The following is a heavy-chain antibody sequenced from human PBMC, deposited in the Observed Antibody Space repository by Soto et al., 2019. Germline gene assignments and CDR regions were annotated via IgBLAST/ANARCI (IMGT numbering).Heavy chain of an antibody. CDR3: ARNYDSTDGCAFDI. D-gene: IGHD3-22*01. Sequence: EVQLVESGGGLIQPGGSLRLSCAASGFTVSSNYMSWVRQAPGKGLEWVSVIYSGGSTYYADSVKGRFTISRDNSKNTQYLQINSLRAEDTAVYYCARNYDSTDGCAFDIWGQGTMVTVSS. V-gene: IGHV3-53*01. CDR2: IYSGGST. J-gene: IGHJ3*02. CDR1: GFTVSSNY.